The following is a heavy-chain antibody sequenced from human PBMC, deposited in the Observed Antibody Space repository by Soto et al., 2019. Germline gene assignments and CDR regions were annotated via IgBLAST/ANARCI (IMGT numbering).Heavy chain of an antibody. CDR1: GGSISSGGYY. CDR2: IYYSGST. D-gene: IGHD2-2*01. Sequence: PSETLSLTCTVSGGSISSGGYYWSWIRQHPGKGLEWIGYIYYSGSTYYNPSLKSRVTISVDTSKNQFSLKLSSVTAADTAVYYCARDSIVVVPAAMGYDAFDIWGQGTMVT. CDR3: ARDSIVVVPAAMGYDAFDI. J-gene: IGHJ3*02. V-gene: IGHV4-31*03.